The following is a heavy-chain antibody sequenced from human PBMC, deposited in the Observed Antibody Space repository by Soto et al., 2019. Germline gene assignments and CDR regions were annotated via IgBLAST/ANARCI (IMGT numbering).Heavy chain of an antibody. CDR1: GYTFTSYD. J-gene: IGHJ6*04. D-gene: IGHD6-13*01. CDR2: MNPNSGNT. Sequence: QVQLVQSGAEVKKPGASVKVSCKASGYTFTSYDINWVRQATGQGLEWMRWMNPNSGNTGYAQKVQGRVTMTRNTSISTAYMELSSLRSEDAAVYYCARELAAAGPHQTYYYSGMDVWGKGTTVTVSS. V-gene: IGHV1-8*01. CDR3: ARELAAAGPHQTYYYSGMDV.